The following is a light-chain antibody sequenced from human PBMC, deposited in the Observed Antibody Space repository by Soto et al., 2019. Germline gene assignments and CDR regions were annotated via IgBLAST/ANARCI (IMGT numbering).Light chain of an antibody. CDR2: ASS. V-gene: IGKV1-27*01. J-gene: IGKJ1*01. CDR3: QNHHGPPWT. CDR1: QGISTY. Sequence: DIQMTQSPSSLSASVGDRVTITCRASQGISTYLFWYQQKPGTVPKLLIFASSTLQSGFPSRFSGSGSWTDFTLTISSLQTEDVATYYCQNHHGPPWTFGQGTKVEIK.